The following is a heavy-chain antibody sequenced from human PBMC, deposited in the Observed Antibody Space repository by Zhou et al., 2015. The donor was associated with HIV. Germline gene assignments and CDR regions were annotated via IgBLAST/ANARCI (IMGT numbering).Heavy chain of an antibody. CDR3: ARVGYDYVWGSYRPLYWYFDL. D-gene: IGHD3-16*02. Sequence: QVQLVQSGAEVKKPGSSVKVSCKASGGTFSNYAISWVRQAPGQGLEWMGGIIPIFNTGNHAQRFQGRVTITADESTSTAYMELRSLRSDDTAVYYCARVGYDYVWGSYRPLYWYFDLWGRGTLVTVSS. J-gene: IGHJ2*01. CDR1: GGTFSNYA. V-gene: IGHV1-69*01. CDR2: IIPIFNTG.